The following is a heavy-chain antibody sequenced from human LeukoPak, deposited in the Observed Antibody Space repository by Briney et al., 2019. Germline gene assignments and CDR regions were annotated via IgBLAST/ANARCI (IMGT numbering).Heavy chain of an antibody. J-gene: IGHJ4*02. CDR1: GFTFSNAW. CDR3: AKVSPEGIDD. Sequence: GGSLRLSCAASGFTFSNAWMSWVRQAPGKGLEWVSGIRGSDGSTYYADSVKGRFTISRDNSKNTLYLQMNSLRAEDTAVYYCAKVSPEGIDDWGQGTLVTVSS. V-gene: IGHV3-23*01. CDR2: IRGSDGST.